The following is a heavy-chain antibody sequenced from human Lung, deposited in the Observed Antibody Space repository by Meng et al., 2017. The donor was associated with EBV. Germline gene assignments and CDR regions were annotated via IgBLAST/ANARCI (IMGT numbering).Heavy chain of an antibody. D-gene: IGHD4-17*01. V-gene: IGHV4-4*02. Sequence: GAGQGRGKLSGSLSLTCAVAGGSTSSSNWGGWVRQPPGKGLEWIGEIYHSGSTNYNPSLKSRVTMSVDTSKTQFSLKLTSVTAADTAVYFCARAAGSLTTLPVFWGRGTLVTVSS. CDR3: ARAAGSLTTLPVF. CDR1: GGSTSSSNW. J-gene: IGHJ4*02. CDR2: IYHSGST.